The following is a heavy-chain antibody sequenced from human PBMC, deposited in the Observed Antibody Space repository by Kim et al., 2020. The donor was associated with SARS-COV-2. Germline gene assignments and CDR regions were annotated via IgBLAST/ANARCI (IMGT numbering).Heavy chain of an antibody. CDR1: GGTFSSYA. J-gene: IGHJ4*02. D-gene: IGHD3-3*01. V-gene: IGHV1-69*13. Sequence: SVKVSCKASGGTFSSYAISWVRQAPGQGLEWMGGIIPIFGTENYAQKFQGRVTITADESTSKAYMELSSLRSEDTAVYYCARSREEITIFGVVITPANYWGQGTLVTVSS. CDR3: ARSREEITIFGVVITPANY. CDR2: IIPIFGTE.